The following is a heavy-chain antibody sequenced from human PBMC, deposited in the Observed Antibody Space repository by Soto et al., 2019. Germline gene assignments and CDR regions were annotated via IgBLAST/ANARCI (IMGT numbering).Heavy chain of an antibody. J-gene: IGHJ6*02. CDR1: GGSFSGYY. CDR2: ISHSGNT. CDR3: ARGPSRIKGSMDV. Sequence: QAQLQQWGAGLLKPSETLSLSCDVYGGSFSGYYWSWIRQPPGKRLEWIGEISHSGNTNYNPSLESRVTISLDTSKKQFSLKLSSVTAADTAVYYCARGPSRIKGSMDVWGQGTTVIVSS. V-gene: IGHV4-34*01. D-gene: IGHD1-20*01.